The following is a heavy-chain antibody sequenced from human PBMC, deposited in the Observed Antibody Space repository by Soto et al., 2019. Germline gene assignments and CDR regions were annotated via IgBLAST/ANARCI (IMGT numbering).Heavy chain of an antibody. CDR1: GGTFSSYA. D-gene: IGHD3-3*01. CDR3: ARDGGNYDFWSGYYPFYFDY. V-gene: IGHV1-69*13. Sequence: EASVKVSCKASGGTFSSYAISWVRQAPGQGLEWMGGIIPIFGTANYAQKFQGRVTITADESTSTAYMELSSLRSEDTAVYYCARDGGNYDFWSGYYPFYFDYWGQGTLVTVSS. CDR2: IIPIFGTA. J-gene: IGHJ4*02.